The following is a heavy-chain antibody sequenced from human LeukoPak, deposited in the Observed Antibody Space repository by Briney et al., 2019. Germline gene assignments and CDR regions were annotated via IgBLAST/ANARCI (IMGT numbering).Heavy chain of an antibody. D-gene: IGHD3-22*01. J-gene: IGHJ4*02. CDR2: IIPIFGTA. V-gene: IGHV1-69*06. CDR1: GGTFSSYA. CDR3: ARDYYDSSGYFDY. Sequence: GASVKVSCKASGGTFSSYAISWVRQAPGQGLEWMGGIIPIFGTANYAQKFQGRVTITADKSTSTAYMELSSLRSDDTAVYYCARDYYDSSGYFDYWGQGTLVTVSS.